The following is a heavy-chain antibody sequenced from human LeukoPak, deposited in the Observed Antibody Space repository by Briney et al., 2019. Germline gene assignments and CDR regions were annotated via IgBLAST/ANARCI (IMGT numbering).Heavy chain of an antibody. V-gene: IGHV4-59*01. CDR1: GGSTINYY. CDR2: IYYSGSS. D-gene: IGHD6-13*01. Sequence: SETLSLTCTVSGGSTINYYWNWLRQPPGQGPEWIGYIYYSGSSNYNPSLKSRVTISVDTSKKQVSLKPSSVTAADTAVYYCARGVYIAAAQYGYWGQGTLVTVSS. J-gene: IGHJ4*02. CDR3: ARGVYIAAAQYGY.